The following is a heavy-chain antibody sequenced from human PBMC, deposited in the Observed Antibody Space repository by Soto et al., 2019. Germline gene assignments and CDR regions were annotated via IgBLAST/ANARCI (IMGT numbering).Heavy chain of an antibody. CDR2: AGGGGSL. CDR1: GFTFSRYA. Sequence: EVQLLESGGDLVQPGGSLRLSCAASGFTFSRYAMSWVRQAPGKGLEWVSYAGGGGSLYYPDSVRGRFTVSMDNSKNELYLQMSILRADDTAVYYCAKLWGQLYGNYYFDWWGQGTLVTVSS. D-gene: IGHD1-1*01. J-gene: IGHJ4*02. CDR3: AKLWGQLYGNYYFDW. V-gene: IGHV3-23*01.